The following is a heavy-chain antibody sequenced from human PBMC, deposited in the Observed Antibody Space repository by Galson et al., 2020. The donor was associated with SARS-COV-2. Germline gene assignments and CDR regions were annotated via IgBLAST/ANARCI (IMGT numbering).Heavy chain of an antibody. CDR1: GFTFDDYG. J-gene: IGHJ4*02. D-gene: IGHD1-1*01. CDR3: ARFRASKDWTGYFEY. CDR2: INWNGRST. V-gene: IGHV3-20*04. Sequence: GESLKISCAASGFTFDDYGMNWVRQAPGKGLEWVSGINWNGRSTGYAESVKGRFTIYRDDAKNSLYLQMNSLRAEDTAFYFCARFRASKDWTGYFEYWGPGTRVTVSS.